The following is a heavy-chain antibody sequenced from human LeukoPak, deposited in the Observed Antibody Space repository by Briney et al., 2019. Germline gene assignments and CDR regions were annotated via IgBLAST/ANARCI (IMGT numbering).Heavy chain of an antibody. CDR2: ISSSSSYI. V-gene: IGHV3-21*01. CDR3: ARGNRIVVVVTDY. Sequence: GGSLRLSCAASGFTFSSYIMHWVRQAPGKGLEWVSSISSSSSYIYHADSVKGRFTISRDNAENSLYLQMNSLRAEDTAVYFCARGNRIVVVVTDYWGQGTLVTVSS. J-gene: IGHJ4*02. D-gene: IGHD2-15*01. CDR1: GFTFSSYI.